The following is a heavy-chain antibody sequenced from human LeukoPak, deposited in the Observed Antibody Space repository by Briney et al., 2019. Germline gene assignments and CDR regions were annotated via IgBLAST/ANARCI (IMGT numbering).Heavy chain of an antibody. CDR2: INHSGST. V-gene: IGHV4-34*01. Sequence: SGTLSLTCAVNGGSFSGYYWGWIRQPPGKGLEWIGEINHSGSTNYNPSLKSRVTISVDTSKNQFSLKLSSVTAADTAVYYCARGGPFDIWGQGTMVTVSS. CDR3: ARGGPFDI. J-gene: IGHJ3*02. CDR1: GGSFSGYY.